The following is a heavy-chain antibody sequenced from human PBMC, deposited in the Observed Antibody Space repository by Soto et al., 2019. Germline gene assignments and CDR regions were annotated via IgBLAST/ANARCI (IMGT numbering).Heavy chain of an antibody. CDR2: IYYSGST. Sequence: SETLSLTCTVSGGSISSISYYWGWIRQPPGKGLEWIGSIYYSGSTYYNPSLKSRVTISVDTSKNQFSLKLSSVTAADTAVYYCARHELRITIFGVVENWFDPWGQGTLVTVSS. V-gene: IGHV4-39*01. CDR3: ARHELRITIFGVVENWFDP. J-gene: IGHJ5*02. CDR1: GGSISSISYY. D-gene: IGHD3-3*01.